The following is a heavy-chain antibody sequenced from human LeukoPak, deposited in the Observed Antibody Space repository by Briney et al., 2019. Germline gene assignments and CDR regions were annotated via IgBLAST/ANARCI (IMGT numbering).Heavy chain of an antibody. D-gene: IGHD3-22*01. CDR1: GFTFSSYA. J-gene: IGHJ4*02. V-gene: IGHV3-30*04. Sequence: PGGSLRLSCAASGFTFSSYAMHWVRQAPGKGLEWVAVISYDGSNKYYADSVKGRFTISRDNSKNMLYLQMNSLRAEDTAVYYCARDQYYYDSSGYYGNFDYWGQGTLVTVSS. CDR2: ISYDGSNK. CDR3: ARDQYYYDSSGYYGNFDY.